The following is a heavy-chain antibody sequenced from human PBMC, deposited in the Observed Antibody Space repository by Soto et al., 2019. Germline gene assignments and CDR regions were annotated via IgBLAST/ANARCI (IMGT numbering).Heavy chain of an antibody. CDR1: GGTFSSYA. D-gene: IGHD3-22*01. J-gene: IGHJ3*02. CDR2: IIPIFGTA. V-gene: IGHV1-69*13. CDR3: AREIGSGYGDAFEI. Sequence: SVKVSCKASGGTFSSYAISWVRQAPGQGLEWMGGIIPIFGTANYAQKFQGRVTITADESTSTAYMELSSLRSEDTAVYYCAREIGSGYGDAFEIWGQGTMVTVSS.